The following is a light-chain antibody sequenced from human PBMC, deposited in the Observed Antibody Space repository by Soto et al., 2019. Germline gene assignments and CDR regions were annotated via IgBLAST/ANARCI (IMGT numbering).Light chain of an antibody. V-gene: IGLV2-23*01. CDR2: EGT. J-gene: IGLJ1*01. CDR3: CSYVGTYV. CDR1: GSDVGSYNL. Sequence: QHVLTQPASVSGAPGQSITISCTETGSDVGSYNLVSWYQHHLDNAPRLLIYEGTRRPSGVSDRFSGAKSGNTASLTISGLKAEDEADYYCCSYVGTYVFGAGTTLTVL.